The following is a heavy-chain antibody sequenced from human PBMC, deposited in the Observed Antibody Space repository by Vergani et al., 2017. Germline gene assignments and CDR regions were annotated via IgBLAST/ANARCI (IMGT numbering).Heavy chain of an antibody. CDR1: GASIRSSNYY. CDR3: ARHSTVEWLVKLGWIDP. Sequence: QLQLQESGPGLVKPSAPLSLTCSVSGASIRSSNYYWGCIRQPPGKGLEWIASIYYSGSTYYNPSLKSRVTISVDTSKNQFSLKLSSVNAADTAVYFCARHSTVEWLVKLGWIDPWGQGILVTVSS. D-gene: IGHD6-19*01. CDR2: IYYSGST. J-gene: IGHJ5*02. V-gene: IGHV4-39*01.